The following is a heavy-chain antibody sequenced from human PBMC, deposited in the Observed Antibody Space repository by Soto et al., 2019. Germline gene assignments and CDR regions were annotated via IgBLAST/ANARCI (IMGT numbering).Heavy chain of an antibody. CDR3: ARFSSSWYGKIDY. CDR2: IWYDGSKN. V-gene: IGHV3-33*01. D-gene: IGHD6-13*01. J-gene: IGHJ4*02. Sequence: QVQLVESGGGVVQPGKSLRLSCAASGFSFSGYGMHWVRQAPGKGLEWVAVIWYDGSKNYYADSVKGRFTISRDNSKNTLYLQMNSLTAEDTAVYYCARFSSSWYGKIDYWGQGTLVTVSS. CDR1: GFSFSGYG.